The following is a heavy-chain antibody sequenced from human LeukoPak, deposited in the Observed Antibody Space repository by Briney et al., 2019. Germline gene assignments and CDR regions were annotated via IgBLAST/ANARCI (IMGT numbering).Heavy chain of an antibody. CDR2: IIPILGIA. CDR1: GGTFSSYA. D-gene: IGHD5-18*01. V-gene: IGHV1-69*04. Sequence: SVKVSCKASGGTFSSYAISWVRQAPGQGLERMGRIIPILGIANYAQKFQGRVTITADKSTSTAYMELSSLRSEDTAVYYCARGDVDTAMVYYFGYWGQGTLVTVSS. CDR3: ARGDVDTAMVYYFGY. J-gene: IGHJ4*02.